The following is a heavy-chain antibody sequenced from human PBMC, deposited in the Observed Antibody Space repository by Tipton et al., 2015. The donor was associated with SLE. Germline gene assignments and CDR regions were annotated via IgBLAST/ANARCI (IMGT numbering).Heavy chain of an antibody. D-gene: IGHD2-15*01. V-gene: IGHV4-4*02. CDR2: IYHSGST. Sequence: TLSLTCTVSGGSISGGNWWSWVRQPPGKGLEWIGEIYHSGSTNYNPSLKSRLTISVDKSKNQFSLKLSSMTAADTAVYYCAAHAAGRGGSGYWGQGTLVTVSS. CDR3: AAHAAGRGGSGY. J-gene: IGHJ4*02. CDR1: GGSISGGNW.